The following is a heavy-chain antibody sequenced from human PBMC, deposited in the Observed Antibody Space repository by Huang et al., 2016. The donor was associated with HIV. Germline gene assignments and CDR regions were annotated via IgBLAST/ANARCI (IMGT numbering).Heavy chain of an antibody. CDR3: ARRFSSSSGYFDY. D-gene: IGHD6-6*01. V-gene: IGHV5-51*01. CDR2: IFPDDSET. CDR1: GYSFSSYW. Sequence: VQLVQSGAEVKKPGGSLKISCKGSGYSFSSYWIAWVRQMPGKGLEWLGIIFPDDSETTYSPSFEGQVTISADKSIGTAYLQWSSLKASDTAMYYCARRFSSSSGYFDYWGQGSLVTVSS. J-gene: IGHJ4*02.